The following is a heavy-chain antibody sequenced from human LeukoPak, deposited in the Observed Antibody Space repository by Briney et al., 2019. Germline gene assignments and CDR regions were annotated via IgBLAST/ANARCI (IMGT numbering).Heavy chain of an antibody. D-gene: IGHD6-13*01. CDR1: GYTFTSYG. Sequence: ASVKVSCKASGYTFTSYGISWVRQAPGQGLEWMGWISAYNGNTNYAQKLQGRVTMTTDTSTSTAYMELRSLRSDDTAVYYCARSVGKQQLVPRDYYYYMDVWGKGTMVTVSS. J-gene: IGHJ6*03. V-gene: IGHV1-18*01. CDR2: ISAYNGNT. CDR3: ARSVGKQQLVPRDYYYYMDV.